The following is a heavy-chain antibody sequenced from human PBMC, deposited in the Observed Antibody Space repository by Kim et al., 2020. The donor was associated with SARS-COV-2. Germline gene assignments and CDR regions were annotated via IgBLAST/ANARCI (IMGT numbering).Heavy chain of an antibody. Sequence: GGSLRLSCAVSEFSFGTYWMTWVRQAPGRGVEWVASINPDGSVTYYVDSVKGRFTISRDNADNSLYLQMSSLRAEDTAVYYCATGHWLDYWGQGTLVTVSS. D-gene: IGHD1-1*01. CDR2: INPDGSVT. CDR3: ATGHWLDY. V-gene: IGHV3-7*01. CDR1: EFSFGTYW. J-gene: IGHJ4*02.